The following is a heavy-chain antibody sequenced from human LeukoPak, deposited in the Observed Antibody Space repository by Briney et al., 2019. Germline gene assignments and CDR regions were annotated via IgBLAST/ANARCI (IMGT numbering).Heavy chain of an antibody. Sequence: GGSLRLSCAASGFTFSSYAMSWVRQAPGKGLEWVSVIYSGGSTYYADSVKGRFTISRDNSKNTLYLQMNSLRAEDTAVYYCARLDFWSGYTFDYWGQGTLVTVSS. V-gene: IGHV3-53*01. CDR1: GFTFSSYA. J-gene: IGHJ4*02. CDR3: ARLDFWSGYTFDY. CDR2: IYSGGST. D-gene: IGHD3-3*01.